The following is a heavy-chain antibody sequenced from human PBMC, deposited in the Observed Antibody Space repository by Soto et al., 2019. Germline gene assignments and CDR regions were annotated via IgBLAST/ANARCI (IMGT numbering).Heavy chain of an antibody. J-gene: IGHJ4*02. CDR2: ISYDGSNK. CDR1: GFTLSSYA. Sequence: QVQLVESGGGVVQPGRSLRLSCAASGFTLSSYAMHWVRQAPGKGLEWVAVISYDGSNKYYADSVKGRFTISRDNSKNTLYLQMNSLRAEDTAVYYCASLGIAAAGNDYWGQGTLVTVSS. D-gene: IGHD6-13*01. CDR3: ASLGIAAAGNDY. V-gene: IGHV3-30-3*01.